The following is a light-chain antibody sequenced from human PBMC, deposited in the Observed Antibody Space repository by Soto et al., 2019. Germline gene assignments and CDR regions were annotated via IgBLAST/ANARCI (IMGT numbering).Light chain of an antibody. CDR3: SSYTSRSTLGV. Sequence: QSALTQPASVSGSPGQSITISCTGTSSDVGGYNYVSWYQQRPGRAPKLMIYEVSNRPSGVSNRFSGSKSGNTASLTISGLQAEDEADYNCSSYTSRSTLGVFGGGTKLTVL. J-gene: IGLJ3*02. CDR1: SSDVGGYNY. V-gene: IGLV2-14*01. CDR2: EVS.